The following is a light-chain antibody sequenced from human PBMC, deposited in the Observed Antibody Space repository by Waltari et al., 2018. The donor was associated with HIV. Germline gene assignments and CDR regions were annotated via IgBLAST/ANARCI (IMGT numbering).Light chain of an antibody. V-gene: IGKV3-20*01. CDR2: GAS. CDR3: QQYGSSPRT. J-gene: IGKJ1*01. Sequence: EIVLTQSLGTMSLSPGERAPLSCRARQSVSGSDLTWYQQNPGHAPRCLIYGASSRATGIPDRFSGSGSETDFTLTISRLEPEDFAVYYCQQYGSSPRTFGQGTKVEIK. CDR1: QSVSGSD.